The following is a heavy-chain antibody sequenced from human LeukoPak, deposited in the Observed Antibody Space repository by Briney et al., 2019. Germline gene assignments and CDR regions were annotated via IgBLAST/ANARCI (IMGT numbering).Heavy chain of an antibody. V-gene: IGHV3-21*01. Sequence: GGSLRLSCAASGFTFSSYSMNWVPQAPGKGLEWVSSISSGSGYIYYADSVSGRFTISRDNAKNSLYLQMNSLRAEDTAVYYCARGLYCSGGSCYSDFDYWGQGTLVTVSS. CDR3: ARGLYCSGGSCYSDFDY. J-gene: IGHJ4*02. CDR2: ISSGSGYI. D-gene: IGHD2-15*01. CDR1: GFTFSSYS.